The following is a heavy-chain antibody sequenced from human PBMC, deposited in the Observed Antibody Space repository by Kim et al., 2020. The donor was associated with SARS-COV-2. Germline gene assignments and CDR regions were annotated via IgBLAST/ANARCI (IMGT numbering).Heavy chain of an antibody. D-gene: IGHD3-10*01. V-gene: IGHV1-45*02. CDR2: ITPFNGNT. CDR1: GYTFTYHY. Sequence: SVKVSCKASGYTFTYHYLHWVRQAPGQALEWMGWITPFNGNTKYAQKFQDRVTITRDRSLSTVYMELSSLRCEDTAIYFCEATMVRGSGGWIDPWGQGTLVTVSS. J-gene: IGHJ5*02. CDR3: EATMVRGSGGWIDP.